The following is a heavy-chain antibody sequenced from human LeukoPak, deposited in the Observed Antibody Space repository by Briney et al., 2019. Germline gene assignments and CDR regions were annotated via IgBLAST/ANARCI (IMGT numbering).Heavy chain of an antibody. Sequence: PGESLQISCKGSAYSFTSYWIAWVRQMPRKGLEWMGIDFLADSDTTYSPSFQGQVTISADKSISTAYLQWSSLKASNNAMYDCATVPTGRAEYDKSDYDAYFDYWGQGTLVTVSS. J-gene: IGHJ4*02. CDR2: DFLADSDT. CDR1: AYSFTSYW. D-gene: IGHD3-22*01. CDR3: ATVPTGRAEYDKSDYDAYFDY. V-gene: IGHV5-51*01.